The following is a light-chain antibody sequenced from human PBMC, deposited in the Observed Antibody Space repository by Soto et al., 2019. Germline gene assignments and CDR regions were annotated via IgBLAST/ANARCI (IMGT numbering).Light chain of an antibody. CDR1: QSISTY. V-gene: IGKV1-5*03. J-gene: IGKJ1*01. Sequence: IQMTQSPSTLSASVGDRVTITCRASQSISTYLAWYRHKPGEAPKLLIYKASTLERGVPPRFSGSGSGTDFTLTIGSLQPDDFATYYCQPYNSDSRTFGQGTKVDIK. CDR2: KAS. CDR3: QPYNSDSRT.